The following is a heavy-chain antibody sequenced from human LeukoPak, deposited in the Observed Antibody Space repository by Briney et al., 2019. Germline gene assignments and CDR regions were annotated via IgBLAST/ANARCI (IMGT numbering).Heavy chain of an antibody. Sequence: GGSLRLSCAGSGFTFGGYGMLWFRQTPGKGLEWVAVIAYDGSRAFYADSVKGRFTISRDNSKNTMSVQMDDLRAEDTAVYYCTRYNNDHFDYWGQGTLVTVSS. D-gene: IGHD1-14*01. CDR2: IAYDGSRA. V-gene: IGHV3-33*01. J-gene: IGHJ4*02. CDR3: TRYNNDHFDY. CDR1: GFTFGGYG.